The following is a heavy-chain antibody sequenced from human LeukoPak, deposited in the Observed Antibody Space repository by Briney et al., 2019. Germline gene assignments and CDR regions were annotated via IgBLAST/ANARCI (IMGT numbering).Heavy chain of an antibody. CDR2: ISGSGGST. CDR1: GFTFSSYA. D-gene: IGHD3-3*01. Sequence: GGSLRLSCASSGFTFSSYAMSWVRQAPGKGLEWVSAISGSGGSTYYVDSVKGRFTISRDNSKNTLYLQMNSLRAEDTAVYYCAKIIHDSWSGYLVNWGQGTLVTVSS. CDR3: AKIIHDSWSGYLVN. V-gene: IGHV3-23*01. J-gene: IGHJ4*02.